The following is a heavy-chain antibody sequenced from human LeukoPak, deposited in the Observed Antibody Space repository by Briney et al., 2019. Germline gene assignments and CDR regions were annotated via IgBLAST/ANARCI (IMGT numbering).Heavy chain of an antibody. J-gene: IGHJ4*02. CDR1: GGSISSYY. V-gene: IGHV4-59*01. Sequence: SETLSLTCTVSGGSISSYYWSWIRQPPGKGLEWIGYIYCSGSTNYNPSLKSRVTISVDTSKNQFSLKLSSVTAADTAVYYCARDRSRMSGYFDYWGQGTLVTVSS. CDR3: ARDRSRMSGYFDY. CDR2: IYCSGST. D-gene: IGHD3-3*01.